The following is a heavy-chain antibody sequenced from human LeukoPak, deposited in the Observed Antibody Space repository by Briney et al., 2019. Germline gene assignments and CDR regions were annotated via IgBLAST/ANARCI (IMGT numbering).Heavy chain of an antibody. D-gene: IGHD2-2*01. V-gene: IGHV4-59*08. CDR1: GGSISSYY. CDR2: IYYSGST. Sequence: PSETLSLTCTVSGGSISSYYWSWIRQPPGKGLEWIGYIYYSGSTNYNPSLKSRVTISVDTSKNQFSLKLSSVTAADTAVYYCARHESTSSRYNWFDPWGQGTLVTVSS. J-gene: IGHJ5*02. CDR3: ARHESTSSRYNWFDP.